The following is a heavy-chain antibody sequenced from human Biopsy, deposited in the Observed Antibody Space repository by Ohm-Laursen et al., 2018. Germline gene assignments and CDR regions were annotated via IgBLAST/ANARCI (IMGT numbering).Heavy chain of an antibody. CDR2: IYSSGST. CDR1: GGSISTYY. Sequence: SKTLSLTCTVSGGSISTYYWTWIRQPPGKGLEWLGYIYSSGSTNYNPSLQRRVTISVDTSKSQFSLKLTSVTAADTAVYYCARVMTTIGYYYAMDVWGQGTTVTVSS. J-gene: IGHJ6*02. V-gene: IGHV4-59*01. D-gene: IGHD5-24*01. CDR3: ARVMTTIGYYYAMDV.